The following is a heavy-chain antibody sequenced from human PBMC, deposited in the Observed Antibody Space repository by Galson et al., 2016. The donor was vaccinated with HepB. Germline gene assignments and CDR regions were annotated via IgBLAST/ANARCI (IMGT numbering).Heavy chain of an antibody. CDR3: ARAQWRQARRAAYFDY. Sequence: SLRLSCAASGFTFSDYWMNWARQAPGQGLEWVANIKRDGSQIYYVDSVKGRFTISRDNFQNSLFLQMNSLRAEDTAVYYCARAQWRQARRAAYFDYWGQGALVTVSS. D-gene: IGHD5-18*01. J-gene: IGHJ4*02. V-gene: IGHV3-7*04. CDR1: GFTFSDYW. CDR2: IKRDGSQI.